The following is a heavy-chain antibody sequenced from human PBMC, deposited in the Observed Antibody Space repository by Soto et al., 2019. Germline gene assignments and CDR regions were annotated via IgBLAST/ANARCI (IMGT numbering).Heavy chain of an antibody. Sequence: PGGSLRLSCAASGFTFSNYGMHWVRQAPGKGLEWVAVIWYDGSNKYYADSVKGRFTISRDNSKNTLYLQMNSLRAEDTAVYYCARDFYCSSSTCREKVGYYYNMDVWGKGTTVTVSS. CDR3: ARDFYCSSSTCREKVGYYYNMDV. CDR1: GFTFSNYG. D-gene: IGHD2-2*01. J-gene: IGHJ6*03. V-gene: IGHV3-33*01. CDR2: IWYDGSNK.